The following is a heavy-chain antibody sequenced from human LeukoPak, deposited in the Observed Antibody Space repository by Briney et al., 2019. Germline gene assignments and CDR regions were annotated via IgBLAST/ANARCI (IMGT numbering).Heavy chain of an antibody. D-gene: IGHD6-6*01. Sequence: SETLSHTCAVYGGSFSGYYWSWIRQPPGKGLEWIGEINHSGSTNYNPSLKSRVTISVDTSKNQFSLKLSSVTAADTAVYYCARASIAARDAFDIWGQGTMVTVSS. CDR1: GGSFSGYY. V-gene: IGHV4-34*01. J-gene: IGHJ3*02. CDR2: INHSGST. CDR3: ARASIAARDAFDI.